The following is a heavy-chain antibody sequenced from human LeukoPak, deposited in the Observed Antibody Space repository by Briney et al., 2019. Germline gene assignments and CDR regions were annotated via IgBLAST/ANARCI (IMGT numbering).Heavy chain of an antibody. CDR2: INWNGGST. D-gene: IGHD6-13*01. J-gene: IGHJ3*02. V-gene: IGHV3-20*04. CDR1: GFTFDDYG. CDR3: ARERYSSSWYWGHDAFDI. Sequence: GGSLRLSCAASGFTFDDYGMSWVRQAPGKGLEWVSGINWNGGSTGYADSVKGGFTISRDNAKNSLYLQMNSLRAEDTALYYCARERYSSSWYWGHDAFDIWGQGTMVTVSS.